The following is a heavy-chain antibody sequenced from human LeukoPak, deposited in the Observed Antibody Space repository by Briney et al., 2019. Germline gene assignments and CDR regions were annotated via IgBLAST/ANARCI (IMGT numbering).Heavy chain of an antibody. CDR1: GFTFSSYS. V-gene: IGHV3-21*03. CDR2: ISSSSSYI. D-gene: IGHD6-13*01. J-gene: IGHJ4*02. Sequence: GGSLRLSCAASGFTFSSYSMNWVRQAPGKGLEWVSSISSSSSYIYYADSVKGRFTISRDNAKNSLYLQMNSLKTEDTAVYYCTTSWGIAAAGMGFDYWGQGTLVTVSS. CDR3: TTSWGIAAAGMGFDY.